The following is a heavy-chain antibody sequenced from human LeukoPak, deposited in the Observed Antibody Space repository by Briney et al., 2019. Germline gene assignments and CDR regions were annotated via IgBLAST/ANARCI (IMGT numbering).Heavy chain of an antibody. CDR1: GFTFSSYA. CDR3: AKESGVIRITMIVVGGGYFDY. CDR2: ISGSGGST. D-gene: IGHD3-22*01. V-gene: IGHV3-23*01. J-gene: IGHJ4*02. Sequence: PGGSLRLSCAASGFTFSSYAMSWVRQAPGKGLEWVSAISGSGGSTYYADSVKGRFTISRDNSKNTLYLQMNSLRAEDTAVYYSAKESGVIRITMIVVGGGYFDYWGQGTLVTVS.